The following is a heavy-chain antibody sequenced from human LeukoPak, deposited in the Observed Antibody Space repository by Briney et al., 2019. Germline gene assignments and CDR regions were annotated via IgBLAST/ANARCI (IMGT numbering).Heavy chain of an antibody. J-gene: IGHJ4*02. CDR2: IYTSGNT. D-gene: IGHD2-2*01. V-gene: IGHV4-61*02. Sequence: SETLSLTCTVSGGSISSGGYYWSWIRQPAGKGLEWIGRIYTSGNTNYNPSLKSRATISVDTSKSQFSLELSSVTAADTAVYYCARERREQLLPPYTRSVTYFDYWGQGTLVTVSS. CDR3: ARERREQLLPPYTRSVTYFDY. CDR1: GGSISSGGYY.